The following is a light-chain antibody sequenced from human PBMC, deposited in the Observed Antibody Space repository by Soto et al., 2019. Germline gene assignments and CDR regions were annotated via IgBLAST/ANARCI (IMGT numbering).Light chain of an antibody. CDR2: DVS. CDR3: CSYAGSYYV. CDR1: SSDVGGYNY. J-gene: IGLJ1*01. Sequence: QPVLTQPRSVSGSPGQSVTISCTGTSSDVGGYNYVSWYQQHPGKAPKLMIYDVSKRPSGVPDHFSGSKSGNTASLTISGLQAEDEADYYCCSYAGSYYVFGTGTKLTVL. V-gene: IGLV2-11*01.